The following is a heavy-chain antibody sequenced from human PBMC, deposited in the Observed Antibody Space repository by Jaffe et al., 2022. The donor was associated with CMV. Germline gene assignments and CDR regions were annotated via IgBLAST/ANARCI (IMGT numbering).Heavy chain of an antibody. J-gene: IGHJ5*02. CDR1: GFTFSSYE. CDR2: ISSSGSTI. V-gene: IGHV3-48*03. D-gene: IGHD6-13*01. CDR3: VGQRGGIAALNWFDP. Sequence: EVQLVESGGGLVQPGGSLRLSCAASGFTFSSYEMNWVRQAPGKGLEWVSYISSSGSTIYYADSVKGRFTISRDNAKNSLYLQMNSLRAEDTAVYYCVGQRGGIAALNWFDPWGQGTLVTVSS.